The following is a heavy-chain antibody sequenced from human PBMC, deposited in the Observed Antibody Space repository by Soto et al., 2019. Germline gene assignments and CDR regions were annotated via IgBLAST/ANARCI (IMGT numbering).Heavy chain of an antibody. V-gene: IGHV1-2*02. CDR1: GYTFTGYY. CDR3: ARDRAYYYGSGSYAFDI. CDR2: INPNSGGT. Sequence: ASVKISCNASGYTFTGYYMHWGRQDPGQGLEWMGWINPNSGGTNYAQKFQGRVTMTRDTSISTAYMELSRLRYDDTAVYYCARDRAYYYGSGSYAFDIWGQGTMVTVSS. J-gene: IGHJ3*02. D-gene: IGHD3-10*01.